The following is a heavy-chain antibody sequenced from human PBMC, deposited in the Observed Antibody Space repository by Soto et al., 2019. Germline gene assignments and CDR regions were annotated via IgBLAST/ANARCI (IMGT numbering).Heavy chain of an antibody. CDR1: GYTYITYT. J-gene: IGHJ5*02. V-gene: IGHV1-18*01. Sequence: QVQLMQSGVEVKKPGASVKVSCKASGYTYITYTVSWVRQAPGQGLEWMGWISAFNGNTDSAQKFQDRVTLTTDTSMSTAYMELRSLTSDDTAIYYCATSTIGGTWYDHWGQGTLIIVSS. CDR2: ISAFNGNT. CDR3: ATSTIGGTWYDH. D-gene: IGHD3-16*01.